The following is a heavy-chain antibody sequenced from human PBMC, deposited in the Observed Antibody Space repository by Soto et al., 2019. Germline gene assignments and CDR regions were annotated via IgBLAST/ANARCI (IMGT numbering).Heavy chain of an antibody. Sequence: EVQVVESGGGLIQPGGSLRLSCVVSGFSVSSANYMSWVRQAPGKGLEWVSVIYSGGTTFYADSVKGRFTISRDNSKNTLYLQMNSLRAEDTAVYYCHGYGYWGQGTLVTVSS. J-gene: IGHJ4*02. CDR2: IYSGGTT. CDR3: HGYGY. D-gene: IGHD5-12*01. CDR1: GFSVSSANY. V-gene: IGHV3-53*01.